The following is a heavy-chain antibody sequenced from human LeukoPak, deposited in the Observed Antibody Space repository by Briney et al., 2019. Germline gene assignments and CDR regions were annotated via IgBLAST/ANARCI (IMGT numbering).Heavy chain of an antibody. Sequence: PGGSLRLSCAASGFTFSSYAMSWVRQAPGKGLEWVSAISGSGGSTYYADSVKGRFTISRDNSKNTLYLQMNSLRAEDTAVYYCARDIKLMRRSIAVAGTGDYWGQGTLVTVSS. CDR1: GFTFSSYA. CDR3: ARDIKLMRRSIAVAGTGDY. D-gene: IGHD6-19*01. V-gene: IGHV3-23*01. J-gene: IGHJ4*02. CDR2: ISGSGGST.